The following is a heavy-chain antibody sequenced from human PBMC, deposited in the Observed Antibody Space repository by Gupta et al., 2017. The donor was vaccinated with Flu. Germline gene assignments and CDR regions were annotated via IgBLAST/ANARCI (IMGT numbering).Heavy chain of an antibody. Sequence: QVQLVGSGGGVVQPGRSLRLSCAPSGFSFSNYGMHWVRQAPGKGLEWVAIIWYDGSKKVYGDSGKGRFTISRDNVKDTVYLQMDSLGADDTAVYYCARDTCTNGLCYFDYWGQGTRVTVSS. CDR3: ARDTCTNGLCYFDY. CDR2: IWYDGSKK. D-gene: IGHD2-8*01. V-gene: IGHV3-33*01. CDR1: GFSFSNYG. J-gene: IGHJ4*02.